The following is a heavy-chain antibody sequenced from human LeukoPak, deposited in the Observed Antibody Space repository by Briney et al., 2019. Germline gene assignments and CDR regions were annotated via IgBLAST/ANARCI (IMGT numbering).Heavy chain of an antibody. CDR2: INDNGGQR. CDR3: AKTQWKVGATDYFDY. J-gene: IGHJ4*02. V-gene: IGHV3-23*01. CDR1: GFAFNNYA. D-gene: IGHD1-26*01. Sequence: PGGSLRLSCAASGFAFNNYAMTWVRQAPGKGLEWVSNINDNGGQRHYADSVKGRFTIPRDNSKNTLFLQMDSLRAEDTAVYYCAKTQWKVGATDYFDYWGQGILVTVSS.